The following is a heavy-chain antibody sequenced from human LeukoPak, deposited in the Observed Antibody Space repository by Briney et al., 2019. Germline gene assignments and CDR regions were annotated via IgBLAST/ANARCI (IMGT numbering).Heavy chain of an antibody. D-gene: IGHD3-22*01. CDR3: ARDSRSYYDSSGYYGTFDY. V-gene: IGHV4-4*07. J-gene: IGHJ4*02. Sequence: SETLSLTCTVSGGSISGNLWSWIRQPAGKGLEWIGRIYPSGTTNYSPSLKSRVTMSVDTSKKHFSLRLSSVTAADTAVYYCARDSRSYYDSSGYYGTFDYWGQGTLVTVSS. CDR2: IYPSGTT. CDR1: GGSISGNL.